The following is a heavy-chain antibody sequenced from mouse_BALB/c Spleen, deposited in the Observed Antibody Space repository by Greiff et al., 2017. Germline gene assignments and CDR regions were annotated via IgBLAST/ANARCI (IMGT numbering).Heavy chain of an antibody. V-gene: IGHV5-9-4*01. CDR2: ISSGGSYT. CDR1: GFTFSSYA. CDR3: ARDFITAATEAMDY. J-gene: IGHJ4*01. D-gene: IGHD1-2*01. Sequence: EVKLMESGGGLVKPGGSLKLSCAASGFTFSSYAMSWVRQSPEKRLEWVAEISSGGSYTYYPDTVTGRFTISRDNAKNTLYLEMSSLRSEDTAMYYCARDFITAATEAMDYWGQGTSVTVSS.